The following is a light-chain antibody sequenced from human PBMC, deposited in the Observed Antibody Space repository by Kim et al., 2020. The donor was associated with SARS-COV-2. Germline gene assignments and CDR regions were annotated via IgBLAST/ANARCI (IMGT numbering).Light chain of an antibody. CDR1: QSVRDN. J-gene: IGKJ4*01. Sequence: VSPGERATLSCRASQSVRDNLAWYQQKPGQAPRLLIYGASTRATGIPDNFSGSGSGTEFTLTISSLQSEDFAVFYCQQYNNWPLTFGGGTKVDIK. CDR2: GAS. V-gene: IGKV3-15*01. CDR3: QQYNNWPLT.